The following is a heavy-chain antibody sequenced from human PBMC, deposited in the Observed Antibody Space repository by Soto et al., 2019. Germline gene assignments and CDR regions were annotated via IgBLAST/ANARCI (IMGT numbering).Heavy chain of an antibody. CDR3: ARSRGSGYYYYYYGMDV. Sequence: GASVKVSCKASGYSFTSSHMHWVRQAPGQGLEWMGIINPSGGTTSYAQKFQGRVTMTRETSTTTFYMELSSLRSEDTAIYYCARSRGSGYYYYYYGMDVWGQGTKVTVSS. V-gene: IGHV1-46*01. CDR1: GYSFTSSH. CDR2: INPSGGTT. J-gene: IGHJ6*02. D-gene: IGHD3-22*01.